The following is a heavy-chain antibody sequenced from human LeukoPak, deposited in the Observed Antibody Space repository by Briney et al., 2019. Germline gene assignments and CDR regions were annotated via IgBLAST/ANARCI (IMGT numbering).Heavy chain of an antibody. V-gene: IGHV4-4*02. CDR3: AREIFGARAFEY. CDR2: IFHSGSI. CDR1: GASISSNTW. D-gene: IGHD3-3*01. J-gene: IGHJ4*02. Sequence: PSETLPLTCAVSGASISSNTWWSWVRPPPGKGLEWTGEIFHSGSINYNPSLKSRLTISLDKSKNHFSLKLSSVTAADTAVYYCAREIFGARAFEYWGQGTLVTVSS.